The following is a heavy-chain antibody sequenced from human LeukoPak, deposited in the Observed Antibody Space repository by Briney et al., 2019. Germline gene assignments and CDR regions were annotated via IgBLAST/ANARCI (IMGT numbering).Heavy chain of an antibody. V-gene: IGHV3-11*01. D-gene: IGHD4-17*01. Sequence: PGGSLRLSCAASGFTFSDYYMSWIRQAPGKGLEWVSYISSSGSTIYYADSVKGRFTISRDNAKNSLYLQMNSLRAEDTAVYYCAKSDRLTVTVQFDYWGQGTLVTVSS. CDR3: AKSDRLTVTVQFDY. J-gene: IGHJ4*02. CDR1: GFTFSDYY. CDR2: ISSSGSTI.